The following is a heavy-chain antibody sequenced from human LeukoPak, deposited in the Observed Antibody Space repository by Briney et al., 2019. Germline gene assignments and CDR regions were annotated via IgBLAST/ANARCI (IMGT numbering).Heavy chain of an antibody. Sequence: SVKVSCKASGGTFSSYAISWVRQAPGQGLEWMGGIIPIFGTANYAQKLQGRVTMTTDTSTSTAYMELRSLRSDDTAVYYCASISSAGDYWGQGTLVTVSS. CDR2: IIPIFGTA. CDR1: GGTFSSYA. V-gene: IGHV1-69*05. D-gene: IGHD6-19*01. J-gene: IGHJ4*02. CDR3: ASISSAGDY.